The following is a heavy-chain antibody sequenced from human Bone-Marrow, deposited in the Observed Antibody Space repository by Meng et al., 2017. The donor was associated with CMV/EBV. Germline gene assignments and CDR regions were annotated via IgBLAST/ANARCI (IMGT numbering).Heavy chain of an antibody. Sequence: ESLKISCTVSGGSISSYYWSWIRQPPGKGLEWIGYIYYSGSTNYNPSLKSRVTISVDTSKNQFSLKLSSVTAADTAVYYCARDRLEGFAYWGQGNRVNGAS. CDR3: ARDRLEGFAY. CDR2: IYYSGST. CDR1: GGSISSYY. J-gene: IGHJ4*02. V-gene: IGHV4-59*01.